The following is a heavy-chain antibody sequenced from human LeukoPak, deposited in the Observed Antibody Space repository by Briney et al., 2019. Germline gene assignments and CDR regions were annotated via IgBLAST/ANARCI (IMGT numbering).Heavy chain of an antibody. V-gene: IGHV4-59*01. CDR1: GGSISSYY. Sequence: SSETLSLTCTVSGGSISSYYWSWIRQPPGKGLEWIGYIYYSGSTNYNPSLKSRVTISVDTSKNQFSLKLSSVTAADTAVYYCARGSNYLVNKIDSWGQGTLVTVSS. J-gene: IGHJ4*02. CDR3: ARGSNYLVNKIDS. CDR2: IYYSGST. D-gene: IGHD4-11*01.